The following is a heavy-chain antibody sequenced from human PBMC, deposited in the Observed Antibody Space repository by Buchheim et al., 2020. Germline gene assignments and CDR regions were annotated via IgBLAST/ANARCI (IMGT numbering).Heavy chain of an antibody. D-gene: IGHD3-22*01. J-gene: IGHJ4*02. CDR2: IIPILGIA. Sequence: QVQLVQSGAEVKKPGSSVKVSCKASGGTFSSYAISWVRQAPGQGLEWMGRIIPILGIANYAQKFQGRVTMTADKSTSTAYMELSSLRSEDTAVYYCARGSSYYYDSSGSYYFDYWGQGTL. CDR1: GGTFSSYA. CDR3: ARGSSYYYDSSGSYYFDY. V-gene: IGHV1-69*04.